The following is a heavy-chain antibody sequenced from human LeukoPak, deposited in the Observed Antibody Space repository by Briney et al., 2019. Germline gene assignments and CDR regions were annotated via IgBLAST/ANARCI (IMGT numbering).Heavy chain of an antibody. V-gene: IGHV4-39*07. CDR1: GGSISSSNYY. CDR2: IYYSGST. Sequence: SETLSLTCTVSGGSISSSNYYWGWIRQPPGKGLEWIGSIYYSGSTYYNPSLKSRVTISVDTSKNQFSLKLSSVTAADTAVYYCARVNWNYAPQGVYYMDVWGKGTTVTVSS. CDR3: ARVNWNYAPQGVYYMDV. D-gene: IGHD1-7*01. J-gene: IGHJ6*03.